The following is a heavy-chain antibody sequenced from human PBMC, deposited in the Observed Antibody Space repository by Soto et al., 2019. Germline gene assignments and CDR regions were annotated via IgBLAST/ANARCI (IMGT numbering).Heavy chain of an antibody. V-gene: IGHV3-23*01. J-gene: IGHJ4*02. CDR3: AKDQPINYYGSGNHDY. CDR2: ISGSGGST. D-gene: IGHD3-10*01. CDR1: GFTFSSYA. Sequence: PGGSLRLSCAASGFTFSSYAMSWVRQALGKGLEWVSAISGSGGSTYYADSVKGRFTISRDNSKNTLYLQMNSLRAEDTAVYYCAKDQPINYYGSGNHDYWGQGTLVTVSS.